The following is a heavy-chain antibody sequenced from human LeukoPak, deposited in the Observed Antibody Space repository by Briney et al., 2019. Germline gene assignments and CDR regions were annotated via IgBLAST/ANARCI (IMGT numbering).Heavy chain of an antibody. CDR1: GFTFSGYA. V-gene: IGHV3-23*01. J-gene: IGHJ2*01. CDR2: ISGSGGST. D-gene: IGHD3-22*01. CDR3: ASLADYYDSSGLFDL. Sequence: PGGSLRLSCAASGFTFSGYAMSWVRQAPGKGLEWVSAISGSGGSTYYADSVKGRFTISRDNSKNTLYLQMNSLRAEDTAVYYCASLADYYDSSGLFDLWGRGTLVTVSS.